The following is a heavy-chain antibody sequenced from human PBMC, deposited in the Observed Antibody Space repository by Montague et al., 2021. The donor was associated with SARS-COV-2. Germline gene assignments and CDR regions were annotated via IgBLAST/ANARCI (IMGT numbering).Heavy chain of an antibody. CDR3: ARRYDFYRAEAFDV. J-gene: IGHJ3*01. CDR2: IYWDGDQ. D-gene: IGHD3-3*01. Sequence: PALVKPTQTLTLTCVFSGFSLNTDGAGVAWIRRPPGKALEWLALIYWDGDQRYSPSLKTRLTITKDTSKNRVVLTMTNLDPVDTATYYCARRYDFYRAEAFDVWGQGTMLTVSS. CDR1: GFSLNTDGAG. V-gene: IGHV2-5*02.